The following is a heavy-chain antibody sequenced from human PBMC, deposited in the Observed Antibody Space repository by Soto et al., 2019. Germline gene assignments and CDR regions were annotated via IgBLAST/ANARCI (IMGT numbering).Heavy chain of an antibody. J-gene: IGHJ6*02. CDR1: GFTFSSYE. Sequence: EVQLVESGGGLVQPGGSLRLSCAASGFTFSSYEMNRVRQAPGKGLEWVSYISSSGSTIYYADSVKGRFTISRDNAKNSLYLQMNSLRAEDTAVYYCARVRDELELAYYYYGMDVWGQGTTVTVSS. CDR2: ISSSGSTI. V-gene: IGHV3-48*03. D-gene: IGHD1-7*01. CDR3: ARVRDELELAYYYYGMDV.